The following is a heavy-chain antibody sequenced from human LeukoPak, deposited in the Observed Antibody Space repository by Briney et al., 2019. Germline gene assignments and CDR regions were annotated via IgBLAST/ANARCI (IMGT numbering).Heavy chain of an antibody. D-gene: IGHD3-22*01. J-gene: IGHJ4*02. CDR1: GGTFSSYA. Sequence: ASVKVSCKASGGTFSSYAISWVRQAPGQGLEWMGWINTNTGNPTYAQGFTGRFVFSLDTSVSTAYLQISSLKAEDTAVYYCARVGDSSGYYYVPPYEFDYWGQGTLVTVSS. CDR3: ARVGDSSGYYYVPPYEFDY. CDR2: INTNTGNP. V-gene: IGHV7-4-1*02.